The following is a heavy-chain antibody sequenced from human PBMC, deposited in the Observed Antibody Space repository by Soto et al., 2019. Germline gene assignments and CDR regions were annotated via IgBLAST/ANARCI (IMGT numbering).Heavy chain of an antibody. CDR3: ARYVSNWNYDYYGMDV. J-gene: IGHJ6*02. CDR1: GGSISNRAYY. CDR2: IYYSGNT. Sequence: SETLSLTCTVSGGSISNRAYYWGWIRQPPGKGLAWFGNIYYSGNTHYNPSLKSRVTISVDTSKNQFSLKLTSVTAADTAVYYCARYVSNWNYDYYGMDVWGQGTTVT. D-gene: IGHD1-20*01. V-gene: IGHV4-39*01.